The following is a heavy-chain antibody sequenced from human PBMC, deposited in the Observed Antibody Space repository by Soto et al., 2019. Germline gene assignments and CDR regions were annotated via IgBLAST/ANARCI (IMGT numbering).Heavy chain of an antibody. V-gene: IGHV3-23*01. Sequence: EVQLLESGGGLVQPGGSLRLSCAASGFTFSSYAMSWVRQAPGKGLEWVSAISGSGGSTYYADSVKGRFTISRDNSKNTLYLQMNSLRAEDTAVYYCAKIGEREGFYGSGSYPNYHDAFDIWGQGTMVTVSS. CDR2: ISGSGGST. J-gene: IGHJ3*02. D-gene: IGHD3-10*01. CDR3: AKIGEREGFYGSGSYPNYHDAFDI. CDR1: GFTFSSYA.